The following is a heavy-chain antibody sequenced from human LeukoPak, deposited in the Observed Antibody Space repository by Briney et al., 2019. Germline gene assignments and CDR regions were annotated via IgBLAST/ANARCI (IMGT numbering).Heavy chain of an antibody. CDR3: AKVADCSSTSCYTLDY. Sequence: GRSLRLSCAASGFTFSSYGMHWVRQAPGKGLEWVAVISYDGSNKYYADSVKGRFTISRDNSKNTLYLQVNSLRAEDTAVYYCAKVADCSSTSCYTLDYWGQGTLVTVSS. CDR2: ISYDGSNK. CDR1: GFTFSSYG. J-gene: IGHJ4*02. V-gene: IGHV3-30*18. D-gene: IGHD2-2*02.